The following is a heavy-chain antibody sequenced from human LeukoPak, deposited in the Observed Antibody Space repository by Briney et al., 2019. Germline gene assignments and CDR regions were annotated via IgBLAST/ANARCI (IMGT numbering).Heavy chain of an antibody. V-gene: IGHV3-48*02. D-gene: IGHD3-9*01. CDR1: RFTFSSYR. CDR2: ISSSSSTI. CDR3: ARALYDILTGYYIDY. J-gene: IGHJ4*02. Sequence: GGSLRLSCAASRFTFSSYRMNWVRQAPGMGLEWVSYISSSSSTIYYADSVKGRFTISRDNAKNSLYLHMNSLRDEDTAVYYCARALYDILTGYYIDYWGQGTLVTVSS.